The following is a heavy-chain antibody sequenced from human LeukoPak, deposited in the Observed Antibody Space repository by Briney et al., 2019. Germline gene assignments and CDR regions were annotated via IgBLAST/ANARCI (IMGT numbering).Heavy chain of an antibody. D-gene: IGHD3-16*01. CDR1: GFTFSSYE. J-gene: IGHJ4*02. CDR3: ARDPMGANFDY. CDR2: ISSSGSTI. V-gene: IGHV3-48*03. Sequence: GGSLRLSCVASGFTFSSYEMNWVRQAPGKGLEWVSYISSSGSTIYYADSVRGRFTISRDNARNSLYLQMNSLRVEDTAVYYCARDPMGANFDYWGQGTLVTVSS.